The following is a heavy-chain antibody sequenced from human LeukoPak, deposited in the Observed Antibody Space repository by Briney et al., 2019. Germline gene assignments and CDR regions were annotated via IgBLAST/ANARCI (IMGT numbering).Heavy chain of an antibody. Sequence: HAGGSLRLSCAASGFTISTYWMSWVRQAPGKGLEWVANTNQEGSEKYYVDSVKGRFTISKDNAKNSLYLQMNSLRAEDTAVYYCARDPKWLDYWGQGTLVTVSP. CDR3: ARDPKWLDY. V-gene: IGHV3-7*01. J-gene: IGHJ4*02. CDR1: GFTISTYW. CDR2: TNQEGSEK. D-gene: IGHD5-12*01.